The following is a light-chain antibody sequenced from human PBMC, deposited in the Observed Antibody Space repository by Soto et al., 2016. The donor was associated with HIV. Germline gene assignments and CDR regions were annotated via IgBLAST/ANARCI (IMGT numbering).Light chain of an antibody. J-gene: IGKJ2*01. CDR2: AAA. V-gene: IGKV1-27*01. CDR3: QKYNSVPYT. Sequence: DIQMTQSPSSLSASVGDRVTITCRASQGIGNYLAWYQQKPGKAPKVLIYAAATLQSGVPSRFSGSGSGTDFSLTIDSLQPEDVAIYYCQKYNSVPYTFGLGTKLQIK. CDR1: QGIGNY.